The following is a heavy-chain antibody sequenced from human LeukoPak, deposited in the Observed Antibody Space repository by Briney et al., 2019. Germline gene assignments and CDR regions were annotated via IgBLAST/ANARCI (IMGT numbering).Heavy chain of an antibody. CDR1: GFTFSSYG. J-gene: IGHJ6*02. Sequence: PGRSLRLSCAASGFTFSSYGMHWVRQAPGKGLEWVAVISYDGSNKYYADSVKGRFTISRDNSKNTLYLQMNSLRAEDTAVYYCAKDYYGSGSYSLKYYYYYGMDVWGQGTTVTVSS. V-gene: IGHV3-30*18. CDR2: ISYDGSNK. D-gene: IGHD3-10*01. CDR3: AKDYYGSGSYSLKYYYYYGMDV.